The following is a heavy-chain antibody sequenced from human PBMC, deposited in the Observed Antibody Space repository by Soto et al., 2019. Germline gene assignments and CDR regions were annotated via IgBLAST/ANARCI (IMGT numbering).Heavy chain of an antibody. J-gene: IGHJ5*02. D-gene: IGHD1-7*01. CDR3: ARERPRATAGLNYFEP. V-gene: IGHV1-18*01. CDR1: GYTVNKFG. Sequence: QVQLVQSGTEVKEPGASVKVSCKTSGYTVNKFGISWVRQAPVQGLERMGWISAFNGHTHHAQKFQGRVTLTTASSTTTALLELSSLRSDDTAVYYCARERPRATAGLNYFEPWGQGTLVPVSS. CDR2: ISAFNGHT.